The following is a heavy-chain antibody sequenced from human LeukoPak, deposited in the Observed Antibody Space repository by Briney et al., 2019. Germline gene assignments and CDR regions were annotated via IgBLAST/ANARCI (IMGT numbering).Heavy chain of an antibody. CDR3: TGDRGITLAAPIDY. D-gene: IGHD6-13*01. V-gene: IGHV4-39*07. CDR1: GGSISSSSYY. J-gene: IGHJ4*02. CDR2: IYYSGTT. Sequence: PSETLSLTCTVSGGSISSSSYYWGWIRQPPGKGLEWIGSIYYSGTTYYNPSLKSRVTISVDTSKNQFSLKLSSVTAADTAVYYCTGDRGITLAAPIDYWGQGTLVTVSS.